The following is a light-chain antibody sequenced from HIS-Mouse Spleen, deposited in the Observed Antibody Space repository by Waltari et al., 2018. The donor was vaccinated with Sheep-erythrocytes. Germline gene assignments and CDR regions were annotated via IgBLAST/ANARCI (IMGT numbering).Light chain of an antibody. V-gene: IGLV2-8*01. J-gene: IGLJ3*02. CDR3: SSYAGSNNWV. CDR1: RSAVGGYHY. Sequence: QSALTQPPSASGSPGQSVPISCTGTRSAVGGYHYVSWYQQHPGKAPKLMIYEVSKRPSGVPDRFSGSKSGNTASLTVSGLQAEDEADYYCSSYAGSNNWVFGGGTKLTVL. CDR2: EVS.